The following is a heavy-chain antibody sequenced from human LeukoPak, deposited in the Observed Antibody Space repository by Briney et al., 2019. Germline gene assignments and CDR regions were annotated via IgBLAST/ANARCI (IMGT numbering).Heavy chain of an antibody. D-gene: IGHD6-25*01. CDR2: IHPDGDTT. CDR1: GYAIIRHY. V-gene: IGHV1-46*01. Sequence: ASVKVSCKASGYAIIRHYMHWVREAPGQGLEWMGTIHPDGDTTTYAQKFQGRVTMTRDTSTSRVYMDLSSLRSEDTAVYYCAREAIAAGKNFDYWGQGTLVTVSS. J-gene: IGHJ4*02. CDR3: AREAIAAGKNFDY.